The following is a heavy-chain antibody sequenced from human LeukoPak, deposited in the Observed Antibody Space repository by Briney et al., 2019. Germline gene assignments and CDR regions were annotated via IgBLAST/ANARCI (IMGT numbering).Heavy chain of an antibody. D-gene: IGHD5-12*01. J-gene: IGHJ4*02. CDR3: ASLRFGYSGCPY. V-gene: IGHV3-74*01. CDR2: INSDGSST. CDR1: GFTFSSYW. Sequence: GGSLRLSCAASGFTFSSYWMHWVRQAPGKGLVWVSRINSDGSSTSYADSVKGRFTISRDNAKNTLYLQMNSLRAEDTAVYYCASLRFGYSGCPYWGQGTLVTVSS.